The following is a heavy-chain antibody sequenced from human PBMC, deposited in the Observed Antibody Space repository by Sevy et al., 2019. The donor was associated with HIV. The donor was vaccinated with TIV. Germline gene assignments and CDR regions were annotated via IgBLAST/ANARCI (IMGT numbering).Heavy chain of an antibody. J-gene: IGHJ4*02. V-gene: IGHV3-30*02. CDR1: GFTLSNYD. D-gene: IGHD5-12*01. CDR2: IQYDGSIQ. Sequence: GSSLRLSCIESGFTLSNYDIHWVRQAAGKGLEWVAFIQYDGSIQYYADSVKGRFTISRDNSKNTLYLQMNSLRPEDTAIYYCAKRGSKSGYALGYWGQGTLVTVSS. CDR3: AKRGSKSGYALGY.